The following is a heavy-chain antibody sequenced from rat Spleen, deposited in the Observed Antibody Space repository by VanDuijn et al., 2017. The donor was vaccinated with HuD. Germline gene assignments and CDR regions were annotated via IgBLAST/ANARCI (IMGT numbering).Heavy chain of an antibody. CDR3: IRESLPGYNSHWFVY. J-gene: IGHJ3*01. CDR2: ISSGGST. Sequence: QVQLKESGPGLVQPSQTLSLTCTVSGFSLTNYHVHWVRQPPGKGLEWIAAISSGGSTYYNSALKSRLSISRDTSKGQVFLKMNSLQTEDTAIYFCIRESLPGYNSHWFVYWGQGTLVTVSS. V-gene: IGHV2S12*01. CDR1: GFSLTNYH. D-gene: IGHD1-4*01.